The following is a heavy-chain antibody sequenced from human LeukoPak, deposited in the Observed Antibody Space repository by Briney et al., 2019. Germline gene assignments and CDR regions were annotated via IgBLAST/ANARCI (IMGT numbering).Heavy chain of an antibody. Sequence: GGSLRLSCAASGFTFSNYAMAWVRQAPGKGLEWVSGLSGSGSNTFYTDSLKGRFTISRDNPKNTLYLQMNSLRADDTAVYYCATEKGGSPDYWGQGTLVTVSS. J-gene: IGHJ4*02. CDR1: GFTFSNYA. V-gene: IGHV3-23*01. CDR2: LSGSGSNT. D-gene: IGHD3-10*01. CDR3: ATEKGGSPDY.